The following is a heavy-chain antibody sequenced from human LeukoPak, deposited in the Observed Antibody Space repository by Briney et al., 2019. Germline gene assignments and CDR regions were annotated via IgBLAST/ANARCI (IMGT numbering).Heavy chain of an antibody. CDR1: GLTFNRYW. CDR3: AREDGDYEGMDV. V-gene: IGHV3-7*01. Sequence: GGSLRLSCVASGLTFNRYWMSWVRQAPGKGLEWVAQIESDGGEEYYADSVRGRFTISRDNAKSSLYLQMNSLRAEDTAVYYCAREDGDYEGMDVWGQGTTVTVSS. CDR2: IESDGGEE. D-gene: IGHD4-17*01. J-gene: IGHJ6*02.